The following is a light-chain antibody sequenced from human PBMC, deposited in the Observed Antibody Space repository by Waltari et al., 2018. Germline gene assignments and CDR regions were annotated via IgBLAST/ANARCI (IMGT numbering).Light chain of an antibody. Sequence: DIQMTQSPSTLSASVGDRVSITCRASQSISILLAWYQQKPGKAPKLLISEASNLESGVPSRFSGSGSGTEFTLTISSLQPDDFATYYCQQYESYLYTFGQGTKLEIK. V-gene: IGKV1-5*03. CDR1: QSISIL. CDR3: QQYESYLYT. CDR2: EAS. J-gene: IGKJ2*01.